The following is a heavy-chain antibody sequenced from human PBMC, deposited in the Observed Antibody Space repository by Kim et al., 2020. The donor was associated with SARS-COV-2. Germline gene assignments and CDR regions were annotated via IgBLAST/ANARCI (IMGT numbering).Heavy chain of an antibody. CDR3: ARDRKRRDDFWSGFDY. CDR1: GFTFSSYA. Sequence: GGSLRLSCAASGFTFSSYAMHWVRQAPGKGLEWVAVISYDGSNKYYADSVKGRFTISRDNSKNTLYLQMNSLRAEDTAVYYCARDRKRRDDFWSGFDYWG. J-gene: IGHJ4*01. D-gene: IGHD3-3*01. CDR2: ISYDGSNK. V-gene: IGHV3-30-3*01.